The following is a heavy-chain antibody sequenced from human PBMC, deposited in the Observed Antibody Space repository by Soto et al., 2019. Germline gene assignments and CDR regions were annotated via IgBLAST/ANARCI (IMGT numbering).Heavy chain of an antibody. J-gene: IGHJ4*02. CDR2: ISWKDDK. D-gene: IGHD1-26*01. Sequence: QITLKESGPTLVKPTQTLTLTCTYSGFSLTTSGAGVGWIRQPPGKALEWLALISWKDDKRYNPGLESRLTITKDTSKNQVILTLTNMDHVDTATYFCAHRYGGNYYRWYCDSWDQGTLVTVSS. CDR1: GFSLTTSGAG. CDR3: AHRYGGNYYRWYCDS. V-gene: IGHV2-5*01.